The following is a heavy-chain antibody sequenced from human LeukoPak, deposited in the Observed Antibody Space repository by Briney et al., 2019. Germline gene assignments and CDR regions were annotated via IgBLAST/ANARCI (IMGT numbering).Heavy chain of an antibody. Sequence: SETLSLTCAVFGGSSSSGGYSWSWIRQPPGKGLEWIGYIYHSGSTYYNPSLKCRVTISVDRSKNQFSLKLSSVTAADTAVYHCARGYGGNSDYFDYWGQGTLVTVSS. J-gene: IGHJ4*02. V-gene: IGHV4-30-2*01. CDR2: IYHSGST. CDR1: GGSSSSGGYS. CDR3: ARGYGGNSDYFDY. D-gene: IGHD4-23*01.